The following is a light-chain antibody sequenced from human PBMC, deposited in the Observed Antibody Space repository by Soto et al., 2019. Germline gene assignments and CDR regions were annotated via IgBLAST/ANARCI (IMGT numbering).Light chain of an antibody. Sequence: DIPMTQPQSSLSASVGARVTIPSRPSKGIRNFLAWYQHKPGKVPKLLIYAASTLQSGVPSRFSGSGSGTDFTLTISSLQPEDVATYYCQKYKSAPSLTFGGGTKVEIK. CDR2: AAS. CDR1: KGIRNF. V-gene: IGKV1-27*01. CDR3: QKYKSAPSLT. J-gene: IGKJ4*01.